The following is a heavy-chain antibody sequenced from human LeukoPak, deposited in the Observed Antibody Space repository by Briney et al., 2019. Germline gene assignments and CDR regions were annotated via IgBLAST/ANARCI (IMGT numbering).Heavy chain of an antibody. CDR2: ISSSGSTI. J-gene: IGHJ6*03. Sequence: GGSLRLSCAASGFTFSRYWMHWVRQAPGKGLEWVSYISSSGSTIYYADSVKGRFTISRDNAKNSLYLQMNSLRAEDTAVYYCARDRRDYGDYGGYYYYMDVWGKGTTVTISS. D-gene: IGHD4-17*01. CDR3: ARDRRDYGDYGGYYYYMDV. V-gene: IGHV3-48*03. CDR1: GFTFSRYW.